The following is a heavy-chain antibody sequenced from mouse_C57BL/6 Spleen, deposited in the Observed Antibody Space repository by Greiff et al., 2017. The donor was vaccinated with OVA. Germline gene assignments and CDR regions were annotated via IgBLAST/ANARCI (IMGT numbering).Heavy chain of an antibody. Sequence: QVQLQQSGAELVKPGASVKISCKASGYAFSSYWMNWVKQRPGKGLEWIGQIYPGDGDTNYNGKFKGKATLTADKSSSTAYMQLSSLTSEDSAVYFCARSPFDDYDAMVYWGQGTSVTVSS. D-gene: IGHD2-3*01. CDR2: IYPGDGDT. J-gene: IGHJ4*01. CDR3: ARSPFDDYDAMVY. V-gene: IGHV1-80*01. CDR1: GYAFSSYW.